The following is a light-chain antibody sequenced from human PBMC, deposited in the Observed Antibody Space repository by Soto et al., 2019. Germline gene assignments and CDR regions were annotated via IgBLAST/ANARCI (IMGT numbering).Light chain of an antibody. CDR1: QSVSSN. CDR3: QQYNNLPPWT. J-gene: IGKJ1*01. CDR2: GAS. Sequence: ERVMTQSPATLSVSPGERATLSCRASQSVSSNLAWYQQKPGQAPRLLIYGASTRATGIPARFSGSGSGKEFTLTISSLQSEDFAVYYCQQYNNLPPWTFGQGTKVEIK. V-gene: IGKV3-15*01.